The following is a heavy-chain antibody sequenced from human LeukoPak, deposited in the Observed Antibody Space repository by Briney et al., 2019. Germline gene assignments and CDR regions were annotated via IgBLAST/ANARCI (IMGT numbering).Heavy chain of an antibody. CDR1: GFTFSSYW. V-gene: IGHV3-74*01. CDR3: AGGGTGWYSDY. Sequence: PGGSLRLSCAASGFTFSSYWMHWVRQAPGKGLVWVSRINTDGSSTNYADSVKGRFTISRDNAKNTLYLQMNSLRAEDTAVYYSAGGGTGWYSDYWGQGTLVTVSS. D-gene: IGHD6-19*01. J-gene: IGHJ4*02. CDR2: INTDGSST.